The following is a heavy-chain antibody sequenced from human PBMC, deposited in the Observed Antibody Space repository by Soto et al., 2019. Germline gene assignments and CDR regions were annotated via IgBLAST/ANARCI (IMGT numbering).Heavy chain of an antibody. Sequence: EVQLVESGGGLVQPGRSLRLSCAASGFTFDDYAMHWVRQAPGKGLEWVSGISWNSGSIGYADSVKGRFTISRDNAKNSLYLQMNSLRAEDTALYYCAKDGLRYYDSSGYYQHWGQGTLVTVSS. CDR3: AKDGLRYYDSSGYYQH. D-gene: IGHD3-22*01. CDR2: ISWNSGSI. J-gene: IGHJ1*01. V-gene: IGHV3-9*01. CDR1: GFTFDDYA.